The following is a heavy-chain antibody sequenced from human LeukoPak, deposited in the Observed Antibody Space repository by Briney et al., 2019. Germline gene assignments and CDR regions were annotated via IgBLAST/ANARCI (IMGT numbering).Heavy chain of an antibody. Sequence: PSETLSLTCAVYGESFSGYYWSWIRQPPGKGLEWTGEINHSGSTNYNPSLKSRVTISVDTSKNQFSLKLSSVTAADTAVYYCARWGSSWYLNWFDPWGQGTLVTVSS. V-gene: IGHV4-34*01. CDR2: INHSGST. CDR3: ARWGSSWYLNWFDP. CDR1: GESFSGYY. D-gene: IGHD6-13*01. J-gene: IGHJ5*02.